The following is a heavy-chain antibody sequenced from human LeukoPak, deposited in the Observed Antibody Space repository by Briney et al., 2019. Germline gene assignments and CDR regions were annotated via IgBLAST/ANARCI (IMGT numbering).Heavy chain of an antibody. D-gene: IGHD5/OR15-5a*01. Sequence: GSLRLSCAASGFTFSSYSMNWVRQPPGKGLEWIGEIYHRGSTNYNPSFKSRLTISVDKSKNQFSLTLSSVTAADTAVYYCARRRGMVDEVSTMITYFDSWGQGTLVTVSS. CDR3: ARRRGMVDEVSTMITYFDS. CDR2: IYHRGST. CDR1: GFTFSSYSM. J-gene: IGHJ4*02. V-gene: IGHV4-4*02.